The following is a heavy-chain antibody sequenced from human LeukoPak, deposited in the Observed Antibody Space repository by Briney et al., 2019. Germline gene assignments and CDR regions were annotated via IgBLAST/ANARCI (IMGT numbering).Heavy chain of an antibody. J-gene: IGHJ4*02. V-gene: IGHV3-21*01. CDR2: ISSSSSYI. D-gene: IGHD3-22*01. CDR1: GFTFSSYS. CDR3: AREGDYYDSSGSFDY. Sequence: GGSLRLSCAASGFTFSSYSMNCVRQAPGKGLEWVSSISSSSSYIYYADSVKGRFTISRDNAKNSLYLQMNSLRAEDTAVYYCAREGDYYDSSGSFDYWGQGTLVTVSS.